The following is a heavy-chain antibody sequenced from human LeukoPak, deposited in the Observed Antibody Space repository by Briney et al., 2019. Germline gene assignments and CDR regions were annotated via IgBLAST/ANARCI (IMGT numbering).Heavy chain of an antibody. D-gene: IGHD1-14*01. CDR3: AREPVWAEYYFDY. Sequence: GGSLRLSCAASGFTVSSNYMSWVRQAPGKGLEWVSVIYSGGSTYYADSVKGRFTISRDNAKNSLYLQMNSLRAEDTAVYYCAREPVWAEYYFDYWGQGTLVTVSS. J-gene: IGHJ4*02. CDR2: IYSGGST. CDR1: GFTVSSNY. V-gene: IGHV3-66*01.